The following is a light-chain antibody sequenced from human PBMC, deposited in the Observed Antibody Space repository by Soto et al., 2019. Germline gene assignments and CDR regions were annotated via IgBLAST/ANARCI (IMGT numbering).Light chain of an antibody. J-gene: IGLJ1*01. CDR2: EVS. CDR3: SSYAGSNNYV. Sequence: QSVLTQPPSASGSPGQSVTISCTGTSSDVGGSNYVSWYQQHPGKAPQLMIYEVSKRPSGVPDRFSGSKSGNTASLTVSGLQAEDEADYYCSSYAGSNNYVFGTGTKVTVL. V-gene: IGLV2-8*01. CDR1: SSDVGGSNY.